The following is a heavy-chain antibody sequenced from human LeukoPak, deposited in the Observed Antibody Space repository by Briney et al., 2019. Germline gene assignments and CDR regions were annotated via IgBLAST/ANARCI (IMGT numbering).Heavy chain of an antibody. CDR3: ARQATVKDWFDP. CDR1: GYSFTSYW. Sequence: GGSLEISRKGSGYSFTSYWIGWVREMPGKGLEGMGIIYPGYSDTRYSPSFQGQVTISAAKSISTAYLQWSSLKASDTAMYYCARQATVKDWFDPWGQGTLVTVSS. J-gene: IGHJ5*02. V-gene: IGHV5-51*01. D-gene: IGHD4-17*01. CDR2: IYPGYSDT.